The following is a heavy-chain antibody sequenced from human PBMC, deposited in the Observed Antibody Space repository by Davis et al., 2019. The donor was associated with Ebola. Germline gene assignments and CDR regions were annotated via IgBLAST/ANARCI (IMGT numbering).Heavy chain of an antibody. CDR2: INHSGST. V-gene: IGHV4-34*01. CDR1: GGSFSGYY. Sequence: SEPLSLTSPVYGGSFSGYYWSWIRQPPGKGLEWIGQINHSGSTNYNPSLKSRVTISVDTSKNQFSLKLSSVTAAGTAVYYCARVWNYVWFDPWGQGTLVTVSS. J-gene: IGHJ5*02. CDR3: ARVWNYVWFDP. D-gene: IGHD1-7*01.